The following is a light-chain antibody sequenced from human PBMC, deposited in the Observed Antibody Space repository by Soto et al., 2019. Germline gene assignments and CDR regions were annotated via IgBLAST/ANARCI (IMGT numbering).Light chain of an antibody. V-gene: IGKV1-39*01. Sequence: DIQMTQSPSSLSASVGDRVTITCRASQSISNYLNWYQQKPGKAPKVLISGASSLHRGVPSRFSGSGSGTDFTLTISILQPEDFATYYCQQIYSTPPTFGQGTKVEIK. CDR1: QSISNY. CDR2: GAS. J-gene: IGKJ1*01. CDR3: QQIYSTPPT.